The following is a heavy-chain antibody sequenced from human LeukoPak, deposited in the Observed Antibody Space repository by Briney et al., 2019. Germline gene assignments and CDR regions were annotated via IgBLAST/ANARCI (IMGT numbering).Heavy chain of an antibody. V-gene: IGHV4-39*01. CDR1: GDSIRSSSYY. CDR3: ARLFPGSRIDY. Sequence: PSETLSLTCTVSGDSIRSSSYYWGWIRQPPGKGLEWIGSIYYSGSTHYNPSLKSRVTISVDTSKNQFSLKLSSVTAADTAVYYCARLFPGSRIDYWGQGTLVTVSS. CDR2: IYYSGST. J-gene: IGHJ4*02. D-gene: IGHD1-14*01.